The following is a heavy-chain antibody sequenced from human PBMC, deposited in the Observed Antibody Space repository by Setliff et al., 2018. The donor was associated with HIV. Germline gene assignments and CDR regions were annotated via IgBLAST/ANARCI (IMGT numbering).Heavy chain of an antibody. CDR1: GFTVSSNF. CDR3: ARDRQIAAAGRSNYYYGMDV. CDR2: INNSGTT. V-gene: IGHV3-53*01. D-gene: IGHD6-13*01. Sequence: TGGSLRLSCAVSGFTVSSNFMTWVRQAPGKGLEWVSVINNSGTTKYADSVKGRFTISRDNSKNTVFLQMNRLRADDTAVYYCARDRQIAAAGRSNYYYGMDVWGQGTTVTVSS. J-gene: IGHJ6*02.